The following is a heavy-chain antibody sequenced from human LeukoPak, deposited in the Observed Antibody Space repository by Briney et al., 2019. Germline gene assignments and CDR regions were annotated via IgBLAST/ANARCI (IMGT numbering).Heavy chain of an antibody. Sequence: GGSLRLSCAASGFTFSSYGMHWVRQAPGKGLEWVAFIRYDGSNKYYADSVKGRFTISRDNSKNTLYLQMNSLRAEDTAVYYCAREGNSSGWTPYYFDYWGQGTLVTVSS. CDR1: GFTFSSYG. V-gene: IGHV3-30*02. J-gene: IGHJ4*02. D-gene: IGHD6-19*01. CDR3: AREGNSSGWTPYYFDY. CDR2: IRYDGSNK.